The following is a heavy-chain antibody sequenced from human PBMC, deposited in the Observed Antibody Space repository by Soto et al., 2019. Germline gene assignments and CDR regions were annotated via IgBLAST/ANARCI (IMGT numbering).Heavy chain of an antibody. D-gene: IGHD5-18*01. J-gene: IGHJ3*01. V-gene: IGHV3-33*01. CDR1: GFNFSSCG. CDR3: AREDTSLVGNAFDV. Sequence: QVQFVESGGGVVQPGRSLRLSCGASGFNFSSCGMHWVRQAPGKGLEWVAVTWYDGSNKYYADSVKGRFTISRDNSKNTLYLQVNSLRAEDTAVYYCAREDTSLVGNAFDVWGQGTTVTVSS. CDR2: TWYDGSNK.